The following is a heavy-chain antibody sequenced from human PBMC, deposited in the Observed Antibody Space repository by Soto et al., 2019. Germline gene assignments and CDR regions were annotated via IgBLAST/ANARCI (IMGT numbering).Heavy chain of an antibody. CDR2: ISGSGGST. D-gene: IGHD3-3*01. J-gene: IGHJ6*02. CDR3: AKSYITIFGVVISPYYYCGMDV. Sequence: GGSLRLSCAASGFTFSSYAMSWVRQAPGKGLEWVSAISGSGGSTYYADSVKGRFTISRDNSKNTLYLQMNSLRAEDTAVYYCAKSYITIFGVVISPYYYCGMDVWGQGTTVTVSS. V-gene: IGHV3-23*01. CDR1: GFTFSSYA.